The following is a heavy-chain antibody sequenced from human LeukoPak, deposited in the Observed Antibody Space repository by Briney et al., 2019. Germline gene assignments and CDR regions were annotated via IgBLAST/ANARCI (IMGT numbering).Heavy chain of an antibody. V-gene: IGHV4-59*08. J-gene: IGHJ4*02. CDR3: ARLHGTIDY. Sequence: SETLSLTCTVSGGSISRYYWSWIRQPPGKGLEWIGYIYYSGSTNYNPSLKSRVTISVDTSKNQFSLKLSSVTAADTAVYYCARLHGTIDYWGQGTLVTVSS. CDR1: GGSISRYY. D-gene: IGHD3/OR15-3a*01. CDR2: IYYSGST.